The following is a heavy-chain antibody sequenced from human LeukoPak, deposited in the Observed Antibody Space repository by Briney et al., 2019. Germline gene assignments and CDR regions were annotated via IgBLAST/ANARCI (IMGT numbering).Heavy chain of an antibody. D-gene: IGHD2-15*01. V-gene: IGHV1-69*13. J-gene: IGHJ5*02. CDR2: IIPIFGTA. CDR3: ARDNPYCSGGSCSFDP. Sequence: SVKVSCTASGGTFSSYAISWVRQAPGQGLEWMGGIIPIFGTANYAQKFQGRVTTTADESTSTAYMELSSLRSEDTAVYYCARDNPYCSGGSCSFDPWGQGTLVTVSS. CDR1: GGTFSSYA.